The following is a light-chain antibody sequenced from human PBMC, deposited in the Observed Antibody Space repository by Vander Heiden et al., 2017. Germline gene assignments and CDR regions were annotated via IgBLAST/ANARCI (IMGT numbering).Light chain of an antibody. Sequence: QTAVTQEPSFSVTPGGTVTHPCALTAGSVSMHHYPSWYRQTPGHARRTLICDTKNRSSAVPYRFSGAIVGDKAALTITGAKADDDSIYYCLVYLTGGIWVFGGGTQLTVL. V-gene: IGLV8-61*01. CDR2: DTK. J-gene: IGLJ3*02. CDR3: LVYLTGGIWV. CDR1: AGSVSMHHY.